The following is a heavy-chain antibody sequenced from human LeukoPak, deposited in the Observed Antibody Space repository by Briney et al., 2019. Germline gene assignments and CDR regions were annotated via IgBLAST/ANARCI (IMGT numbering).Heavy chain of an antibody. CDR3: AREGLYSSSWSNYFDY. CDR2: INSDGSST. J-gene: IGHJ4*02. V-gene: IGHV3-74*01. D-gene: IGHD6-13*01. CDR1: GFTFSSYW. Sequence: GRSLRLSCAASGFTFSSYWMHWVRQAPGKGLVWVSRINSDGSSTSYADSVKGRFTISRDNAKNTLYLQMNSLRAEDTAVYYCAREGLYSSSWSNYFDYWGQGTLVTVSS.